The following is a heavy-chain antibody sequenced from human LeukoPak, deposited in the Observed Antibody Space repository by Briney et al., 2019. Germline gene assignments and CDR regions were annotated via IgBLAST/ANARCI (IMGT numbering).Heavy chain of an antibody. CDR1: GFTFSSYS. CDR2: ISSSSSYI. CDR3: ARSIRTTSFVDY. Sequence: GSLRLSCAASGFTFSSYSMNWVRQAPGKGLEWVSSISSSSSYIYYADSVKGRFTISRDNAKNSLYLQMNSLRAEDTAVYYCARSIRTTSFVDYWGQGTLVTVSS. V-gene: IGHV3-21*01. J-gene: IGHJ4*02. D-gene: IGHD1-1*01.